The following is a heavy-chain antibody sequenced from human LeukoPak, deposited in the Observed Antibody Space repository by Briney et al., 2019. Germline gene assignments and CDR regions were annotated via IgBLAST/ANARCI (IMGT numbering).Heavy chain of an antibody. CDR2: FDPDNGAT. CDR3: SRGRREYYYDSSGYYYPH. Sequence: GASVMVSCKVSGYTLTEISMHLVRHAPGKGLEWMGSFDPDNGATLYAQEFQHRVTLTADTSADSAYMELISLRTENTAVNYWSRGRREYYYDSSGYYYPHWGQGTLVTVSS. D-gene: IGHD3-22*01. J-gene: IGHJ4*02. V-gene: IGHV1-24*01. CDR1: GYTLTEIS.